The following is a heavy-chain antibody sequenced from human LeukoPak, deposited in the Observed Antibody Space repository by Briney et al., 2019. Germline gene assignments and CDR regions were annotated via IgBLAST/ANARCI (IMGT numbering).Heavy chain of an antibody. V-gene: IGHV4-34*01. J-gene: IGHJ4*02. D-gene: IGHD3-3*01. Sequence: PSETLPLTCAVYGGSFSGYYWSWIRQPPGKGLEWIGEINHSGSTNYNPSLKSRVTISVDTSKNQFSLKLSSVTAADTAVYYCARESDDFWSGWKIDYWGQGTLVTVSS. CDR3: ARESDDFWSGWKIDY. CDR1: GGSFSGYY. CDR2: INHSGST.